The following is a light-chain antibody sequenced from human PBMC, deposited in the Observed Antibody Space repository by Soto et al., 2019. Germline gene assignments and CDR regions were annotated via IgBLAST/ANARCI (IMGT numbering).Light chain of an antibody. Sequence: EIVMTQSPATLSVSPGERATLSCRASQSVSSNLAWYQQKPGQAPRLLIYDASTRATGIPDRFSGSGSGTEFTLTISSLQSEDFAVYYCQQYNNWPWTFGQGTKVELK. CDR2: DAS. J-gene: IGKJ1*01. V-gene: IGKV3-15*01. CDR1: QSVSSN. CDR3: QQYNNWPWT.